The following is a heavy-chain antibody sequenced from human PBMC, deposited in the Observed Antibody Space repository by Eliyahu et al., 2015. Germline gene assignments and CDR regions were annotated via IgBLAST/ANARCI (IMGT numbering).Heavy chain of an antibody. CDR2: ISNSGSGT. J-gene: IGHJ2*01. D-gene: IGHD3-22*01. CDR1: GFXFSIYS. V-gene: IGHV3-48*04. Sequence: EVQLVESGGGLVQPGGSXRFSXXASGFXFSIYSMNWVRQIPGKGLEWVSYISNSGSGTKYAASVKGRFTISRDNADNSLYLQMNSLRADDTAVYYCARGDYYDSSVLWHFDLWGRGTLVTVSS. CDR3: ARGDYYDSSVLWHFDL.